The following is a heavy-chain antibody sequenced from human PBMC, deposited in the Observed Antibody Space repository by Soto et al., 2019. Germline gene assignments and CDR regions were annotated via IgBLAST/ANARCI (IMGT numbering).Heavy chain of an antibody. CDR2: IYYSGST. J-gene: IGHJ4*02. V-gene: IGHV4-61*08. CDR1: GGSISSGDYY. Sequence: SETLSLTCIVSGGSISSGDYYWSWIRQPPGKGLEWIGYIYYSGSTNYNPSLKSRVTISVDTSKNQFSLKLSSVTAADTAVYYCARAGAATLSDYWGQGTLVTVSS. D-gene: IGHD2-15*01. CDR3: ARAGAATLSDY.